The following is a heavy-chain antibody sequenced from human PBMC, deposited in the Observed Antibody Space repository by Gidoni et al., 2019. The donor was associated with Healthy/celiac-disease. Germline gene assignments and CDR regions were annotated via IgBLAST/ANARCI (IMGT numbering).Heavy chain of an antibody. CDR2: IIPILGIA. D-gene: IGHD2-21*02. V-gene: IGHV1-69*02. J-gene: IGHJ4*02. CDR3: ASSCGGDCYSGDY. Sequence: QVQLVQSGAEVKKPGSSVKVSCKASGGPFSSYTISWVRQAPGQGLEWMGRIIPILGIANYAQKFQGRVTITADKSTSTAYMELSSLRSEDTAVYYCASSCGGDCYSGDYWGQGTLVTVSS. CDR1: GGPFSSYT.